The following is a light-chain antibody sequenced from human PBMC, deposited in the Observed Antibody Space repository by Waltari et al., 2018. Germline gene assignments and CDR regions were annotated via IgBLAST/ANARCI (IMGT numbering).Light chain of an antibody. J-gene: IGLJ1*01. V-gene: IGLV1-47*01. Sequence: QSVLPQPTSASGTPGQRVTISCSGSSSNIGGTYVFCFHQLPGTAPKVLIYKDSQRPSGVPDRFSGSKSGTSASLAISGLRSEDEADYYCATWDDSLSGYVFGSGTKVTVL. CDR2: KDS. CDR3: ATWDDSLSGYV. CDR1: SSNIGGTY.